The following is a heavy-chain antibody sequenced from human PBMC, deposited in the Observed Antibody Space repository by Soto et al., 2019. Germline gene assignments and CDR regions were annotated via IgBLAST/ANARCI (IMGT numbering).Heavy chain of an antibody. J-gene: IGHJ5*02. CDR1: GFTFSSYA. CDR3: ASGIGRYDFWSGYYTGWFDP. V-gene: IGHV3-30-3*01. Sequence: HPGGSLRLSCAASGFTFSSYAMHWVRQAPGKGLEWVAVISYDGSNKYYADSVKGRFTISRDNSKNTLYLQMNSLRAEDTAVYYCASGIGRYDFWSGYYTGWFDPWGQGTLVTVSS. D-gene: IGHD3-3*01. CDR2: ISYDGSNK.